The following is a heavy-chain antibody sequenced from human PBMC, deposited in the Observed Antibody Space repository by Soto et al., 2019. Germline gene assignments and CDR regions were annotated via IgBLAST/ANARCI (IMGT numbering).Heavy chain of an antibody. V-gene: IGHV5-51*01. CDR3: ARGPTWFGEPTLLAAEYFQH. CDR1: GYSFTSYW. CDR2: IYPGDSDT. Sequence: GESLKISCKGSGYSFTSYWIGWVRQMPGKGLEWMGIIYPGDSDTRYSPSFQGQVTISADKSISTAYLQWSSLKASDTAMYYCARGPTWFGEPTLLAAEYFQHWGQGTLVTVSS. J-gene: IGHJ1*01. D-gene: IGHD3-10*01.